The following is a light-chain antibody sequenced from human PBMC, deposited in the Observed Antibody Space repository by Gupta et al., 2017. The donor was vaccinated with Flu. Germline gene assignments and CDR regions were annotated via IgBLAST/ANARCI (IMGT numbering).Light chain of an antibody. CDR1: RRHCSYA. J-gene: IGLJ3*02. Sequence: QLLLTQSPSASAPPGAPVKLTCTLSRRHCSYATAWHQQQPEKGPRYLMKLNSDGSHTRGDGIPDRFSGSSSGTERYLTISSLQSEDEADYYCQTWGTGIRVFGGGTKLTVL. CDR2: LNSDGSH. V-gene: IGLV4-69*01. CDR3: QTWGTGIRV.